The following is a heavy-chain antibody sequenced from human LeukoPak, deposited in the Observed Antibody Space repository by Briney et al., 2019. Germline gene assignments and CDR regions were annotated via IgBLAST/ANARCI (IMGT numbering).Heavy chain of an antibody. Sequence: PSQTLSLTCTVSGGSISGDAYYWSWLRQHPGKGLEWIGYIYYSGATYYNPSLRSRLTISVDTSKNRFSLKLNSVTAADTAVYYCARAGNSGYWFDYWGQGTVVTVSS. CDR1: GGSISGDAYY. CDR3: ARAGNSGYWFDY. V-gene: IGHV4-31*03. CDR2: IYYSGAT. D-gene: IGHD3-22*01. J-gene: IGHJ4*02.